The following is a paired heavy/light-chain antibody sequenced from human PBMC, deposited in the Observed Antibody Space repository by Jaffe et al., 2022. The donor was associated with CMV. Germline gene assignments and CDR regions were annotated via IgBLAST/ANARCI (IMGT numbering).Light chain of an antibody. Sequence: EIVLTQSPATVSLSPGERATLSCRASQSISTYLAWYQQKPGQAPRLLIYDASSRAPGIPSRFSGSGSGTDFTLTISSLEPEDFAVYYCHQRSDWPLTFGGGTKVEIK. J-gene: IGKJ4*01. V-gene: IGKV3-11*01. CDR3: HQRSDWPLT. CDR1: QSISTY. CDR2: DAS.
Heavy chain of an antibody. CDR1: GSTFSNYW. V-gene: IGHV3-74*01. CDR2: INSDGTSA. Sequence: EVQLVESGGGLVRPGGSLRLSCAVSGSTFSNYWMHWVRQGPGEGLVWISRINSDGTSASYAGSVRGRLTISRDNTKNTLYLQINNLRVEDTAVYYCARDGAHSGGQRRRYMDVWGKGTTVTVSS. D-gene: IGHD6-19*01. J-gene: IGHJ6*03. CDR3: ARDGAHSGGQRRRYMDV.